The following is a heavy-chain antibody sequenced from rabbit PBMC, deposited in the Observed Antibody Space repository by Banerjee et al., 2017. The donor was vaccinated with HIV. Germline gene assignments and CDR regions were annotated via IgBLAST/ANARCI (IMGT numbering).Heavy chain of an antibody. CDR1: AFSFSDRDV. J-gene: IGHJ4*01. V-gene: IGHV1S45*01. D-gene: IGHD5-1*01. CDR3: ARDLVAAIGWNFKL. CDR2: INAATAKP. Sequence: QEQLVESGGGLVKPEGSLTLTCKASAFSFSDRDVMCWVRQAPGKGLEWIACINAATAKPVYATWAKGRFTISRTSSTTVTLQMTSLTVADTATYFCARDLVAAIGWNFKLWGPGTLVTVS.